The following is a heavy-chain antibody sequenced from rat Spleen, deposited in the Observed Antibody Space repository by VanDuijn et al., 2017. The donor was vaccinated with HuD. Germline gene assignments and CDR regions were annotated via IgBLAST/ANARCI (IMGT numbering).Heavy chain of an antibody. CDR3: ARQDRDA. CDR2: ISTGGTNT. J-gene: IGHJ4*01. D-gene: IGHD2-1*01. CDR1: GFTFSNHA. Sequence: EVQLVESGGGLVQPGRSLKLSCAASGFTFSNHAMAWVRQTPTRGLEWVASISTGGTNTYYRDSVKGRFTISRDNAKNTQYLQMDSLRSGDTATYYCARQDRDAWGQGASVTVSS. V-gene: IGHV5S14*01.